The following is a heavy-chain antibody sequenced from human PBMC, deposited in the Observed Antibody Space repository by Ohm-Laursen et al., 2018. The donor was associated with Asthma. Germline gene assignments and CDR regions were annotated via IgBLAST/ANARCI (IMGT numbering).Heavy chain of an antibody. V-gene: IGHV3-33*01. D-gene: IGHD6-6*01. CDR1: GFTFSSYG. Sequence: LRLSCSASGFTFSSYGMHWVRQAPGKGLEWVAVIWYDGSNKYYADSVKGRFTISRDNSKNTLYLQMNSLRAEDTAVYYCAREAIAARPGRYYGMDVWGQGTTVTVSS. J-gene: IGHJ6*02. CDR2: IWYDGSNK. CDR3: AREAIAARPGRYYGMDV.